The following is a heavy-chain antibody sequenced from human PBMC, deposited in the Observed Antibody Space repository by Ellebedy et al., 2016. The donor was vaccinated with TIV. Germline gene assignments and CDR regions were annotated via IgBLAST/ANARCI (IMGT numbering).Heavy chain of an antibody. CDR2: INHSGST. J-gene: IGHJ5*02. V-gene: IGHV4-34*01. CDR3: ARRRQSLVVAALTYKPNNWFDP. Sequence: MPSETLSLTCAVYGGSFSGYYWSWIRQPPGKGLEWIGEINHSGSTNYNPSLKSRVTISVDTSKNQFSLKLSSVTAADTAVYYCARRRQSLVVAALTYKPNNWFDPWGQGTLVTVSS. CDR1: GGSFSGYY. D-gene: IGHD2-15*01.